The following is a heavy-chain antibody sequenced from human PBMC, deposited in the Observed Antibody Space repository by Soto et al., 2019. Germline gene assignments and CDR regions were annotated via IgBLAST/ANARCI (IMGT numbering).Heavy chain of an antibody. CDR1: GGSISGYY. D-gene: IGHD3-22*01. CDR3: ARLPFSSGYHTSWYYGMDV. CDR2: IYYSGST. J-gene: IGHJ6*02. Sequence: PSETLSLTCTVSGGSISGYYWSWILQPPGKGLEWIGYIYYSGSTNYNPSLKSRVTISVDTSKNQFSLKLSSVTAADTAVYYCARLPFSSGYHTSWYYGMDVWGQGTTVTVSS. V-gene: IGHV4-59*01.